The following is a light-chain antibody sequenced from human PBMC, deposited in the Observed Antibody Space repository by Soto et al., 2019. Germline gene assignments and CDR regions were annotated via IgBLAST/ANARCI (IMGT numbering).Light chain of an antibody. CDR3: SSYTSSSTV. Sequence: QSALTQPASVSGSPGQSITISCTGTSSDVGGYNYVSWYQQHPGKAPKLMIYEVSNRPSGVSNRFSGSKSGNTGSLTISGLQAEDEADYYCSSYTSSSTVFGGGTKLTVL. CDR2: EVS. J-gene: IGLJ3*02. V-gene: IGLV2-14*01. CDR1: SSDVGGYNY.